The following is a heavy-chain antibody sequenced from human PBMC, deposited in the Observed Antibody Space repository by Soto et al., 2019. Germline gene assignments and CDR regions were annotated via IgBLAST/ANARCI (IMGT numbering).Heavy chain of an antibody. CDR3: ARGEEIAARPYYFYGMDR. J-gene: IGHJ6*02. CDR1: GYTFTSYG. V-gene: IGHV1-18*01. D-gene: IGHD6-6*01. Sequence: ASVKVSCKASGYTFTSYGISWVRQAPGQGLEWMGWISACNGNTNYAQKLQGRVTMTTDTSTSTAYMELRSLRSDDTAVYYCARGEEIAARPYYFYGMDRWGQGTTVTGSS. CDR2: ISACNGNT.